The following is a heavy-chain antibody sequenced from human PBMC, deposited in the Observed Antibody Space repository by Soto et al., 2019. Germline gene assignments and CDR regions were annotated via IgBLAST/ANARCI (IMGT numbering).Heavy chain of an antibody. Sequence: EVQLLESGGGLVQPGGSLRLSCAASGFTFSSYAMSWVRQAPGEGLEWVSAISGSGGSTYYADSVKGRFTISRDNSTNTLYLQMNSLRAEDTAVYYCSKDPAYCGGDCYYEDAFDILGQGTMVTVSS. CDR3: SKDPAYCGGDCYYEDAFDI. CDR1: GFTFSSYA. J-gene: IGHJ3*02. V-gene: IGHV3-23*01. D-gene: IGHD2-21*02. CDR2: ISGSGGST.